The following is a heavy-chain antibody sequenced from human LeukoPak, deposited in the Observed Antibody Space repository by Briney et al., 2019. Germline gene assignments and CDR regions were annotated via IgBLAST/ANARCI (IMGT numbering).Heavy chain of an antibody. CDR3: ATQRGSYLWGTDFDY. V-gene: IGHV1-2*02. J-gene: IGHJ4*02. CDR2: INPNSGDT. D-gene: IGHD3-16*01. CDR1: GYTFTGYY. Sequence: ASVKVSCKASGYTFTGYYMHWVRQAPGRGLEWMGWINPNSGDTKYSQKFQGRVTMTRDTSISTAYMELSRLRSDDTAVYYCATQRGSYLWGTDFDYWGQGTLVTVSS.